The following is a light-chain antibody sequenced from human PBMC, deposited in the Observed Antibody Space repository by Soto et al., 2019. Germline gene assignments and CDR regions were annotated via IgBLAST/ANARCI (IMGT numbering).Light chain of an antibody. Sequence: QSVLTQPASVSGSPGQSITFSCTGSSDDIGNFNLVSWYQQYPGKAPKLILYEVNKRPLGVSDRFSGSKSGNTASLTISGLQAEDEADYHCCSYAGSRWVFGGVTKVTVL. V-gene: IGLV2-23*02. J-gene: IGLJ3*02. CDR1: SDDIGNFNL. CDR3: CSYAGSRWV. CDR2: EVN.